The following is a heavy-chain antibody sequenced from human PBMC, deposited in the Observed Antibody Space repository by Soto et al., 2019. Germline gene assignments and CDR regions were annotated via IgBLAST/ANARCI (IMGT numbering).Heavy chain of an antibody. D-gene: IGHD2-15*01. V-gene: IGHV5-10-1*01. Sequence: PGESLKISCKGSGYSFAGYWITWVRQMPGKGLEWMGRIDPSDSQTYYSPSFRGHVTISAAKSITTVFLQWSSLRASDTAMYYCARLYCSGGSCYYYGMDVWGQGTTVTVSS. J-gene: IGHJ6*02. CDR1: GYSFAGYW. CDR2: IDPSDSQT. CDR3: ARLYCSGGSCYYYGMDV.